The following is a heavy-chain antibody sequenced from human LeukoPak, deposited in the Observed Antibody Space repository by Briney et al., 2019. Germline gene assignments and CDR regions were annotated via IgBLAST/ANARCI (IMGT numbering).Heavy chain of an antibody. CDR1: GYTFTSYY. J-gene: IGHJ6*02. CDR2: INPSGGST. Sequence: ASVKVSCKASGYTFTSYYMHWVRQAPGQGLEWMGIINPSGGSTSYAQKFQGRVTMTRDTSISTAYMELSSLRSEDTAVYFCARVASDYHYYYGMDVWGQGTTVTVSS. V-gene: IGHV1-46*01. CDR3: ARVASDYHYYYGMDV.